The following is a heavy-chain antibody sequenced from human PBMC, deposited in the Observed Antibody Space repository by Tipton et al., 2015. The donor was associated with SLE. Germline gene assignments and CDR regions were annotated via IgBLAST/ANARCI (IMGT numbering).Heavy chain of an antibody. CDR1: GGSFSGYY. CDR3: ARRSWSFDY. V-gene: IGHV4-59*01. CDR2: IYYTGST. D-gene: IGHD6-13*01. J-gene: IGHJ4*02. Sequence: TLSLTCAVYGGSFSGYYWSWIRQPPGKGLEWIGYIYYTGSTNYNPSLKSRVTISVDTSKNQFSLKLNSVTAADTAVYYCARRSWSFDYWGQGTLVTVSS.